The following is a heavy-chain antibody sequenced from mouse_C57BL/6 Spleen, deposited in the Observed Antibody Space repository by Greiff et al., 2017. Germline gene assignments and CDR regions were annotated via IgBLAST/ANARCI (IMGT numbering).Heavy chain of an antibody. CDR2: ISSGGDYI. J-gene: IGHJ4*01. D-gene: IGHD1-1*01. CDR3: TRVDYSRAIDY. Sequence: EVKLVEPGEGLVKPGGSLKLSCAASGFTFSSYAMPWVRQTPEKRLEWVAYISSGGDYIYYADTVKGRFTISRDNGRNTLYLQMSSLKSEDTAMYYCTRVDYSRAIDYWGKGPSVTVSS. V-gene: IGHV5-9-1*02. CDR1: GFTFSSYA.